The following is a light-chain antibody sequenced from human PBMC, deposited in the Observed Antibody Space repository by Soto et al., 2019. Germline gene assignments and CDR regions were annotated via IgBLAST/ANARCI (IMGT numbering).Light chain of an antibody. CDR3: QQYGSSST. J-gene: IGKJ5*01. V-gene: IGKV3-20*01. CDR1: QSVSSSY. Sequence: EIVLTQSPATLSLSPGERATLSCRASQSVSSSYLAWYRQKPGQAPRLLIYGASSRATGIPDRFSGSGSGTDFTLTISRLEPEDFAVYYCQQYGSSSTFGQGTRLEI. CDR2: GAS.